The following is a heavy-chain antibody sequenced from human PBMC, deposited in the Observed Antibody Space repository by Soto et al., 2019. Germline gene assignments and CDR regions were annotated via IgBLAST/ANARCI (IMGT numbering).Heavy chain of an antibody. V-gene: IGHV3-30-3*01. CDR2: ISYDGSNK. J-gene: IGHJ4*02. CDR3: ARVKVVPAAPFAY. D-gene: IGHD2-2*01. Sequence: PGGSLRLSCAASGFTFSSYAMHWVRQAPGKGLEWVAVISYDGSNKYYADSVKGRFTISRDNSKNTLYLQMNSLRAEDAAVYYCARVKVVPAAPFAYGGQGTLVTVSS. CDR1: GFTFSSYA.